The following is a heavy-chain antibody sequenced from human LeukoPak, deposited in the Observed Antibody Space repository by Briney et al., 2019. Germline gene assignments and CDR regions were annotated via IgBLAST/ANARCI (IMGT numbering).Heavy chain of an antibody. CDR2: IYHSGST. J-gene: IGHJ4*02. CDR3: ARRSYGDY. Sequence: SETLSLTCTVSGYSISSGFYWGWIRQPPGKGLEWIGSIYHSGSTYYNPSLKSRVTMSVDTSKNQFSLKLSSVTAADTAVYYCARRSYGDYWGQGTLVTVSS. CDR1: GYSISSGFY. D-gene: IGHD2-2*01. V-gene: IGHV4-38-2*02.